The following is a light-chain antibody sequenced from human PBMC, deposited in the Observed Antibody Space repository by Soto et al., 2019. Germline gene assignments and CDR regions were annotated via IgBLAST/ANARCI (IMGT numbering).Light chain of an antibody. Sequence: DIQMTPKPSSLFSSVGDRVTIPCRASQSISNYLNWYQQKPGKAPKLLIYAASILQSGVPSKFSGSGSGTDFTLTISRLQPEDFATYYCQQSFTTPRTFGQRSKADI. V-gene: IGKV1-39*01. J-gene: IGKJ1*01. CDR3: QQSFTTPRT. CDR2: AAS. CDR1: QSISNY.